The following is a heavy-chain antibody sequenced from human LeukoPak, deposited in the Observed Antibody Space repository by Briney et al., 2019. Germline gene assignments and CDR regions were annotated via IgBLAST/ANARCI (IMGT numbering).Heavy chain of an antibody. CDR1: GGSISSNIW. Sequence: SGTLSLTCAVSGGSISSNIWWSWVRQPPGKRLEWIGEIYHTGSTNYNPSLTSRVTISVDESKNQFSLKLTPVTAADTAVYYCARLLYYYHSSGYSRPWYFDLWGRGTLVTVSS. CDR3: ARLLYYYHSSGYSRPWYFDL. V-gene: IGHV4-4*02. D-gene: IGHD3-22*01. J-gene: IGHJ2*01. CDR2: IYHTGST.